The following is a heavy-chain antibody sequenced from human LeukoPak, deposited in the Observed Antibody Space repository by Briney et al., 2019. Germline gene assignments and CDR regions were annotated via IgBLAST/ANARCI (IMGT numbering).Heavy chain of an antibody. CDR3: ARSYDSSGHYGLVDY. D-gene: IGHD3-22*01. V-gene: IGHV5-51*01. CDR2: ISPGDSDT. J-gene: IGHJ4*02. Sequence: GESLKISCKGSGYSFTSYWIGWVRQMPGKGLEWMGIISPGDSDTRYSPSFQGQVTISADKSISTAYLQWSSLKASDTAMYYCARSYDSSGHYGLVDYWGQGTLVTVSS. CDR1: GYSFTSYW.